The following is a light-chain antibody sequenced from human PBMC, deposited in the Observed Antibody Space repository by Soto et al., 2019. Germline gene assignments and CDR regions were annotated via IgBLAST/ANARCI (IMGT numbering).Light chain of an antibody. V-gene: IGKV3-15*01. CDR1: QSVSNN. CDR3: QQYNNWPPTWT. J-gene: IGKJ1*01. Sequence: EIVLTQSPGTLSLSPGERATLSCRASQSVSNNLAWYQQKPGQTPRLLIYGASTRATGFPARFSGSGSGTEFTLTISSLQSEDFAVYYCQQYNNWPPTWTFGQGTKVDI. CDR2: GAS.